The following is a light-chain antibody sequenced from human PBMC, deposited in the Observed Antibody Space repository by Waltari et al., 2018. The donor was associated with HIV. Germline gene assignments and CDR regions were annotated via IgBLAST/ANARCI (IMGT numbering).Light chain of an antibody. CDR1: SSNIGRNT. Sequence: QSVLTQPPSASGAPGQRVTISCSGNSSNIGRNTVTWYQQLPETAPKLLIYTNNQRPSGVPDRFSGSKSGTSASLAISGLQSGDEADYYCQTYDSSLSGSVVFGGGTKLTVL. CDR3: QTYDSSLSGSVV. CDR2: TNN. V-gene: IGLV1-44*01. J-gene: IGLJ2*01.